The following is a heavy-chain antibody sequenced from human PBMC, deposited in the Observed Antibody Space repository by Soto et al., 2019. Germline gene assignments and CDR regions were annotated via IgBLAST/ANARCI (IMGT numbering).Heavy chain of an antibody. J-gene: IGHJ6*02. CDR2: IYYSGST. Sequence: SETLSLTCTVSGGSISSSSYYWGWIRQTPGKGLEWIGSIYYSGSTYYNRSLKSRVTISVDTSKNQFSLKLSSVTAADTAVYYCGAVSSSSGGYYYYGMDVWGQGTTVTVSS. D-gene: IGHD6-6*01. V-gene: IGHV4-39*01. CDR1: GGSISSSSYY. CDR3: GAVSSSSGGYYYYGMDV.